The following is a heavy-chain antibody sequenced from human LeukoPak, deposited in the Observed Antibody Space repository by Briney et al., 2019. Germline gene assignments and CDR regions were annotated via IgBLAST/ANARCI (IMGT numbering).Heavy chain of an antibody. Sequence: GGSLRLSCAASGFTFSSYGMHWVRQAPGKGLEWVAFIRYDGSNKYYADSVKGRFTISRDNSKNTLYLQMNSLRAEDTAVYYCAKNLWDDSSGNPFGPWGQGTLVTVSS. V-gene: IGHV3-30*02. D-gene: IGHD3-22*01. CDR2: IRYDGSNK. CDR3: AKNLWDDSSGNPFGP. CDR1: GFTFSSYG. J-gene: IGHJ5*02.